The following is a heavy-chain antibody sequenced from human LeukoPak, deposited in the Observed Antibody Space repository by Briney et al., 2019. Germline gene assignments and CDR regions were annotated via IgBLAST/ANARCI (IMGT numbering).Heavy chain of an antibody. J-gene: IGHJ4*02. CDR1: GGSSSGYY. Sequence: SETLSLTCAVYGGSSSGYYWSWIRQPPGKGLEWIGEINHSGSTNYNPSLKSRVTISVDTSKNQFSLKLSSVTAADTAVYYCARGPRIGSSGCPDYWGQGTLVTVSS. D-gene: IGHD6-19*01. CDR2: INHSGST. V-gene: IGHV4-34*01. CDR3: ARGPRIGSSGCPDY.